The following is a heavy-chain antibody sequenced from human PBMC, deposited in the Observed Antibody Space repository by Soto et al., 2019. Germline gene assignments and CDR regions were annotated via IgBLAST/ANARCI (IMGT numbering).Heavy chain of an antibody. V-gene: IGHV3-30*18. D-gene: IGHD3-10*01. Sequence: GGSLRLSCAASGFTFSSYGMHWVRQAPGKGLEWVAVISYDGSNKYYADSVKGRFTISRDNSKNTLYLQMNSLRAEDTAVYYCAKDMSGSGSYYYGMDVWGQGTTVTVSS. CDR1: GFTFSSYG. J-gene: IGHJ6*02. CDR2: ISYDGSNK. CDR3: AKDMSGSGSYYYGMDV.